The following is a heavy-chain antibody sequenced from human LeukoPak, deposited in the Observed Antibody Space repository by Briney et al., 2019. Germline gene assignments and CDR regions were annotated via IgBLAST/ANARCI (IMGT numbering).Heavy chain of an antibody. CDR3: ARDPPSRGTRYFDY. Sequence: GGTLRLSCAASGFTFSSYGMSWVRQAPGKGLEWVAVISYDGSNKYYADSVKGRFTISRDNAKNSLFLQMNSLRVEDTAVYYCARDPPSRGTRYFDYWGQGILVTVSS. J-gene: IGHJ4*02. CDR2: ISYDGSNK. CDR1: GFTFSSYG. V-gene: IGHV3-30*03. D-gene: IGHD3-16*01.